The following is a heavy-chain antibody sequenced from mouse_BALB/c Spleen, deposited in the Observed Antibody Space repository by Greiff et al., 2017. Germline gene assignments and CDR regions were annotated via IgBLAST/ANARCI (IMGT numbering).Heavy chain of an antibody. D-gene: IGHD1-1*01. CDR2: ISSGGSYT. Sequence: DVMLVESGGDLVKPGGSLKLSCAASGFTFSSYGMSWVRQTPDKRLEWVATISSGGSYTYYPDSVKGRFTISRDNAKNTLYLQMSSLKSEDTAMYYCARHPEFITTVVASSSYWYFDVWGAGTTVTVSS. V-gene: IGHV5-6*02. CDR1: GFTFSSYG. J-gene: IGHJ1*01. CDR3: ARHPEFITTVVASSSYWYFDV.